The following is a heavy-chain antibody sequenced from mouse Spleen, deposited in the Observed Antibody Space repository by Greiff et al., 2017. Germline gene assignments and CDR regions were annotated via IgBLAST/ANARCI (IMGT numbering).Heavy chain of an antibody. D-gene: IGHD2-3*01. J-gene: IGHJ4*01. V-gene: IGHV14-4*01. CDR2: IDPENGDT. CDR1: GFNIKDDY. Sequence: EVQLQQSGAELVRPGASVKLSCTASGFNIKDDYMHWVKQRPEQGLEWIGWIDPENGDTEYASKFQGKATITADTSSNTAYLQLSSLTSEDTAVYYCTTVDPDYDGYLYYAMDYWGQGTSVTVSS. CDR3: TTVDPDYDGYLYYAMDY.